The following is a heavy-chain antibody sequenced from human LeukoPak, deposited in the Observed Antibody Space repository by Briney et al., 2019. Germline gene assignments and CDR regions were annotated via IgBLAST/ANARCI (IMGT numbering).Heavy chain of an antibody. D-gene: IGHD2-2*01. CDR3: ARAPGRIVVVPAARYYYYYYMDV. J-gene: IGHJ6*03. V-gene: IGHV3-7*01. Sequence: GGSLGLSCAASGFTFSSYWMSWVRQAPGKGLEWVANIKQDGSEKYYVDSVKGRFTISRDNAKNSLYLQMNSLRAEDTAVYYCARAPGRIVVVPAARYYYYYYMDVWGKGTTVTISS. CDR1: GFTFSSYW. CDR2: IKQDGSEK.